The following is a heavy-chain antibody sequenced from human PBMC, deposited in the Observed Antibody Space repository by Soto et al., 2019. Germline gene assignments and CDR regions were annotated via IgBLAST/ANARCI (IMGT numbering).Heavy chain of an antibody. CDR3: ARDQRGTENWFDP. D-gene: IGHD6-25*01. J-gene: IGHJ5*02. CDR2: ITSRSSYI. V-gene: IGHV3-21*01. Sequence: EVQLVESGGGLVKPGGSLRLSCAASGFTFSSYSMNWVRQAPGKGLAWVSSITSRSSYIYYADSVKGRFTISRDNAKNSLYLQMNSLRAEDTAVYSCARDQRGTENWFDPWGQGTLVTVSS. CDR1: GFTFSSYS.